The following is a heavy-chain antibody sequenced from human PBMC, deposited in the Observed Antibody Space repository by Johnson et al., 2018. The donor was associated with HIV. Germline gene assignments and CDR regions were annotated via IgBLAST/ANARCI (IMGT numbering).Heavy chain of an antibody. J-gene: IGHJ3*02. V-gene: IGHV3-30*04. D-gene: IGHD4-17*01. CDR2: ISYDGSNK. Sequence: QVQLVESGGGVVQPGRSLRLSCAASGFTFSSYAMHWVRQAPGKGLEWVAVISYDGSNKYYADSVTGRFTISRDNSKNSLYLQMNSLRAEDTALYYCARVRAYGDFDSGAFDIWGQGTMVTVSS. CDR3: ARVRAYGDFDSGAFDI. CDR1: GFTFSSYA.